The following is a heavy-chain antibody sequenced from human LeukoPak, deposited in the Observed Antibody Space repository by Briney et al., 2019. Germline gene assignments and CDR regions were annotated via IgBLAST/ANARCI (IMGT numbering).Heavy chain of an antibody. Sequence: GGSLRLSCSASGFTFSSFGMHWVRHAPGQGLEWVAVISFDGSNQYYADSVKGRFTIYRDNFKNTVYLQMNSLRAEETAVYYCAKSHPPTVTTEEGEYLQHWGQGTLVTVSS. CDR2: ISFDGSNQ. CDR1: GFTFSSFG. V-gene: IGHV3-30*18. J-gene: IGHJ1*01. CDR3: AKSHPPTVTTEEGEYLQH. D-gene: IGHD4-17*01.